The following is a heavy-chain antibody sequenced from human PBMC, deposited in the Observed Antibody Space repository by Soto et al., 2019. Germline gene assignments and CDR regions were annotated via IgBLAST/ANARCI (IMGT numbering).Heavy chain of an antibody. D-gene: IGHD2-21*02. CDR1: GYTFTSFD. Sequence: ASVKVSCKTSGYTFTSFDINWVRQATGQGLEWMGWMNPNSGNTGYAQMFQGRVTMTRNTSISTAYLELSSLRSEDTAVYYCARFSLGVEYCGGDGSSVSRYGMDVWGQGTTVTVSS. CDR3: ARFSLGVEYCGGDGSSVSRYGMDV. J-gene: IGHJ6*02. V-gene: IGHV1-8*01. CDR2: MNPNSGNT.